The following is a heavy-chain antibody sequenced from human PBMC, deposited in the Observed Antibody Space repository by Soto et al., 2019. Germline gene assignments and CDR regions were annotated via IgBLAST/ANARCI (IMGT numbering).Heavy chain of an antibody. CDR3: ARGSAAVEGRNAYLGY. CDR2: IYAGGGP. V-gene: IGHV3-66*01. Sequence: EVQLVESGGGLVQSGGSLRLSCAVSGFTVSSSYMSWVRQTPGKGLEWVSIIYAGGGPYYQDSLRGRFIISRDSSKNTLYLQMKSLRVEDTAVYYCARGSAAVEGRNAYLGYWGQGTLVTVSS. CDR1: GFTVSSSY. J-gene: IGHJ4*02. D-gene: IGHD6-25*01.